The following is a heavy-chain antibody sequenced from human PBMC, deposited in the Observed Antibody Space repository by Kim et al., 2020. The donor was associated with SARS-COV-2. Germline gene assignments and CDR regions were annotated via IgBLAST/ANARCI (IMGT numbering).Heavy chain of an antibody. J-gene: IGHJ5*02. D-gene: IGHD3-10*01. V-gene: IGHV4-59*08. CDR1: GGSISTYY. Sequence: SETLSLTCTVPGGSISTYYWTWIRQPPGKGLEWIGYFYYSGRTNYNPSLKSRVTISVDTSKNQFSLTLSSATAAETAVYYCARHQPRGGWFDPWGQGTLGTVSS. CDR3: ARHQPRGGWFDP. CDR2: FYYSGRT.